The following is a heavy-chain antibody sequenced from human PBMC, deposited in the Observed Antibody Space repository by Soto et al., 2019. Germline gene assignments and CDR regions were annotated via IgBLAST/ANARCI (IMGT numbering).Heavy chain of an antibody. J-gene: IGHJ5*02. V-gene: IGHV3-74*01. Sequence: VQLVESGGDLVQPGGSLRLSCAASGFTFSSHWMHWVRQAPGKGLVWVARINSDGSTRNYADSVKGRFTISRDNAKNTIYLQMNSLRVEDTAVYYCARDHANCGGDCYTNLFAPWGQGTLVSVSS. D-gene: IGHD2-21*02. CDR3: ARDHANCGGDCYTNLFAP. CDR1: GFTFSSHW. CDR2: INSDGSTR.